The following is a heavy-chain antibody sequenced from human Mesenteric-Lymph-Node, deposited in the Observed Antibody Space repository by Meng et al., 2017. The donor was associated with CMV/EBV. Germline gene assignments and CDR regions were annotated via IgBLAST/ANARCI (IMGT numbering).Heavy chain of an antibody. CDR1: GFSLSSSGMC. V-gene: IGHV2-70*20. Sequence: SGPTLVKPTQTLTLTCSFSGFSLSSSGMCVSWVRQPPGKALEWLALINWDDDKYYRTSLKTRLSISKDTSKNQVVLKMTNMDPVDTATYYCALLIWGSRNWFDPWGPGTLVTVSS. CDR3: ALLIWGSRNWFDP. CDR2: INWDDDK. D-gene: IGHD7-27*01. J-gene: IGHJ5*02.